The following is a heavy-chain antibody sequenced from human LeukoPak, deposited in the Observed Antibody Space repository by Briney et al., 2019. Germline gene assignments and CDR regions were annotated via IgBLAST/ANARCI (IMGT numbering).Heavy chain of an antibody. Sequence: GGSLRLSCAASGFTFSSYAMHWVRQAPGKGLEWVAVISYDGSNKYYADSVKGRFTISRDNSKNTLYLQMDSLRAEDTAVYYCARDSGTIFGPTSVDFWGQGTLVTVSS. J-gene: IGHJ4*02. V-gene: IGHV3-30-3*01. CDR1: GFTFSSYA. CDR2: ISYDGSNK. D-gene: IGHD3-3*01. CDR3: ARDSGTIFGPTSVDF.